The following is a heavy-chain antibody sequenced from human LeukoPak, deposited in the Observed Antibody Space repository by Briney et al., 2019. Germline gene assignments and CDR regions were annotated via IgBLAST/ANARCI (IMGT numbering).Heavy chain of an antibody. D-gene: IGHD7-27*01. Sequence: ASVKVSCKASGYTFTNYDINWVRQATGQGLEWMGWMSPNSGNTGYAQKFQGRVTMTRDTSISTAYMELSGLRSEDTAVYYCASNPPKTGDFNYWGQGTLVTVSS. CDR1: GYTFTNYD. CDR3: ASNPPKTGDFNY. J-gene: IGHJ4*02. V-gene: IGHV1-8*01. CDR2: MSPNSGNT.